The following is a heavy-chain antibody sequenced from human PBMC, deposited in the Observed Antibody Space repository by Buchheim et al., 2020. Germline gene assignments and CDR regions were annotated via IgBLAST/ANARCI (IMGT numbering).Heavy chain of an antibody. D-gene: IGHD6-13*01. CDR1: GFTFSSYA. Sequence: EVQLLESGGGLVQHGGSLRLSCAASGFTFSSYAMSWVRQAPGKGLEWVSAISGSGGSTYYADSGKGRVTISRDNSKNTLYLQMNSLRAEDTAVYYCAKDVGAAAGKGACWFDPWGQGTL. CDR2: ISGSGGST. CDR3: AKDVGAAAGKGACWFDP. J-gene: IGHJ5*02. V-gene: IGHV3-23*01.